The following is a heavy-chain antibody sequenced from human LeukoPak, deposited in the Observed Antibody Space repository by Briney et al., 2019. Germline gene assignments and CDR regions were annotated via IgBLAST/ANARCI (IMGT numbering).Heavy chain of an antibody. J-gene: IGHJ4*02. CDR1: GFTFSSYG. Sequence: GGSLRLSCAASGFTFSSYGMHWVRQAPGKGLEWVAVISYDGSNKYYADSVKGRFTISRDNSKNTLYLQMNSLRAEDTAVYYCAKDRIVATMQFLFDYWGQGTLVTVSS. CDR3: AKDRIVATMQFLFDY. CDR2: ISYDGSNK. D-gene: IGHD5-12*01. V-gene: IGHV3-30*18.